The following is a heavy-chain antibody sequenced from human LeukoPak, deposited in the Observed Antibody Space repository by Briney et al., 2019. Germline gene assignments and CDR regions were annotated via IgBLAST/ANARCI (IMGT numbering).Heavy chain of an antibody. V-gene: IGHV4-39*01. Sequence: PSETLSLTCTVSGGSISSSSYYWGWIRQPPGKGLEWIGSIYYSGSTYYNPSLKSRVTISVDTSKNQFSLKLSSVTAADTAVYYCARPYSGSYYYTAFDIWGQGTMVTVSS. CDR2: IYYSGST. CDR3: ARPYSGSYYYTAFDI. J-gene: IGHJ3*02. D-gene: IGHD1-26*01. CDR1: GGSISSSSYY.